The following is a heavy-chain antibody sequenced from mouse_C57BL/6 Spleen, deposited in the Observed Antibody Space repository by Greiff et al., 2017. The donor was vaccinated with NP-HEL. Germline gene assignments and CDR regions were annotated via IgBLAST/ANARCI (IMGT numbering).Heavy chain of an antibody. J-gene: IGHJ2*01. D-gene: IGHD3-2*02. CDR3: TIDSSGRGY. CDR1: GFNIKDDY. V-gene: IGHV14-4*01. Sequence: VQLKQSGAELVRPGASVKLSCTASGFNIKDDYMHWVKQRPEQGLEWIGWIDPENGDTEYASKFQGKATITADTSSNTAYLQLSSLTSEDTAVYYCTIDSSGRGYWGQGTTLTVSS. CDR2: IDPENGDT.